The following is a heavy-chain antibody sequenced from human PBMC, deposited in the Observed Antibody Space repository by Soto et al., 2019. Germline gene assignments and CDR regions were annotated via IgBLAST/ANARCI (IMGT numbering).Heavy chain of an antibody. J-gene: IGHJ4*02. V-gene: IGHV3-48*02. CDR1: GFTFSSYS. D-gene: IGHD2-2*01. CDR2: ISSSSSTI. Sequence: EVQLVESGGGLVQPGGSLRLSCAASGFTFSSYSMNWVRQAPGNGLEWVSYISSSSSTIYYADSVKGRFTISRDNAKNSLYLQMNSLRDEDTAVYYCARDWVEKGVVVPAAKVDYWGQGTLVTVSS. CDR3: ARDWVEKGVVVPAAKVDY.